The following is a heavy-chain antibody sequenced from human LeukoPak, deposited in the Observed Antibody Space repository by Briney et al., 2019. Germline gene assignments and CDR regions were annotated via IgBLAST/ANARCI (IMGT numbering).Heavy chain of an antibody. V-gene: IGHV4-59*01. CDR3: ATSGRGDYYDSSGD. D-gene: IGHD3-22*01. CDR2: IYYSGST. CDR1: GGSISSYY. J-gene: IGHJ4*02. Sequence: SETLSLTCTVSGGSISSYYWSWIRQPPGKGLEWIGYIYYSGSTNYNPSLKSRVTISVDTSKNQFSLKLSSVTAADTAVYYCATSGRGDYYDSSGDWGQGTLVTVSS.